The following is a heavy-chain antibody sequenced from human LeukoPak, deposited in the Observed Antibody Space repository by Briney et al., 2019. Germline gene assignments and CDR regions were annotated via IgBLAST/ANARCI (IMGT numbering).Heavy chain of an antibody. D-gene: IGHD2-2*01. CDR1: GFTFSSYS. J-gene: IGHJ5*02. CDR2: ISDSGGTT. CDR3: AKLTRGYCDSTACRNWFDH. V-gene: IGHV3-23*01. Sequence: PGGSLRLSCAASGFTFSSYSMSWVRHAPGEGLEWVAAISDSGGTTYYADSVKGRFTISRDNSKNTLYLKMNSLRGEDTAVYYCAKLTRGYCDSTACRNWFDHWGRGTLVTVSS.